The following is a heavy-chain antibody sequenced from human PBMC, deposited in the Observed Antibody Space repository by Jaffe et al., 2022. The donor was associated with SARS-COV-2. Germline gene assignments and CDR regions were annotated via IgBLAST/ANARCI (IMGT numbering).Heavy chain of an antibody. Sequence: QVQLVQSGSELKKPGASVKVSCKASGYSFTSYAVTWVRQAPGQGLEWMGWISTNTGNPTYDQRFTGRFVFSLDTSVSTAYLQISSLKADDTAVYYCARVEKDIMKGYYFDYWGQGVLVTVSS. V-gene: IGHV7-4-1*02. D-gene: IGHD5-12*01. CDR1: GYSFTSYA. CDR2: ISTNTGNP. J-gene: IGHJ4*02. CDR3: ARVEKDIMKGYYFDY.